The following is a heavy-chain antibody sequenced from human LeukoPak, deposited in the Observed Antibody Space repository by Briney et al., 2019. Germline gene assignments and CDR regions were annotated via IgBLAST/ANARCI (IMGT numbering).Heavy chain of an antibody. Sequence: PSETLSLTCTVSGGSIRSYYWSWIRQPPGKGLEWIGYIYYSGSTNYNPPLKSRVTISVETSKNQFSLKLSSVTAADTAVYYCARLYCSSTSCFDIWGQGTMVTVSS. CDR2: IYYSGST. CDR1: GGSIRSYY. J-gene: IGHJ3*02. CDR3: ARLYCSSTSCFDI. D-gene: IGHD2-2*01. V-gene: IGHV4-59*01.